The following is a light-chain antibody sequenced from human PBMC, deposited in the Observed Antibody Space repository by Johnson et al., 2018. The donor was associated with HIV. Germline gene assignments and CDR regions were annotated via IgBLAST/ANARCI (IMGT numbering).Light chain of an antibody. Sequence: QSVLTQPPSMSAAPGQKVTISCSGSSSNIGNNYVSWYQQLPGTAPKLLIYDNDKRPSGIPDRFSASKSDTSATLGITGLQTGDEANYYYGTWDGGLSISVFGTGTEVTVL. CDR1: SSNIGNNY. CDR2: DND. V-gene: IGLV1-51*01. J-gene: IGLJ1*01. CDR3: GTWDGGLSISV.